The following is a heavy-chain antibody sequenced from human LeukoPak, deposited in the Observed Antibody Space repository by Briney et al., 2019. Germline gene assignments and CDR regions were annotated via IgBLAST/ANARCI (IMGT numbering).Heavy chain of an antibody. CDR2: INHSGSN. CDR3: AIEAWGYDDSSGFVLTEFDD. CDR1: GGSFSGYY. J-gene: IGHJ4*02. D-gene: IGHD3-22*01. Sequence: SETLSLTCAVYGGSFSGYYWSWIRQPPGKGLEWFGEINHSGSNNYNPSHKSRVTISVDTSWNKVSLKLSSVTAADTAVYYWAIEAWGYDDSSGFVLTEFDDWGQGTLVTVSS. V-gene: IGHV4-34*01.